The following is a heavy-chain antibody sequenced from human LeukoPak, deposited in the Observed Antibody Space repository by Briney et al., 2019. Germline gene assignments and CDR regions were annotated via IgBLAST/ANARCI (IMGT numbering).Heavy chain of an antibody. Sequence: ASVKVSCKASGYTFTGYYMHWVRQAPGQGLEWMGRINPNSGGTNYAQKFQGRVTMTRDTSISTAYMELSSLRSDDTAVYYCARAGGGVTFYYYYYMDVWGKGTTVTVSS. D-gene: IGHD1-26*01. CDR2: INPNSGGT. CDR1: GYTFTGYY. CDR3: ARAGGGVTFYYYYYMDV. J-gene: IGHJ6*03. V-gene: IGHV1-2*06.